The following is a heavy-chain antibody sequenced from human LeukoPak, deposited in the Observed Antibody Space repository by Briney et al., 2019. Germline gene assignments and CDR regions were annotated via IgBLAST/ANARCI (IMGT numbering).Heavy chain of an antibody. CDR3: RKGSRNYG. Sequence: PRGSPCPSRAAPGLTSSTYLLSWVGQAPGKGLEWVAHTKEDGSEKYYVDSVKGRFTISRDNAKNLLYLQMDSLRSEDTAVYFWRKGSRNYGWGQ. V-gene: IGHV3-7*05. CDR2: TKEDGSEK. D-gene: IGHD4-11*01. J-gene: IGHJ1*01. CDR1: GLTSSTYL.